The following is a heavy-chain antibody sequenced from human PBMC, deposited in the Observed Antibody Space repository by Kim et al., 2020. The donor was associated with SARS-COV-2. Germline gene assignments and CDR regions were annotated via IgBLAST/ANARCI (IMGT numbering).Heavy chain of an antibody. J-gene: IGHJ4*02. CDR1: GFTFSSYA. D-gene: IGHD4-17*01. Sequence: GGSLRLSCAASGFTFSSYAMHWVRQAPGKGLEWVAVISYDGSNKYYADSVKGRFTISRDNSKNTLHLQMNSLRAEDTAVYYCASDGDYYYWGQGTLVTVSS. CDR2: ISYDGSNK. CDR3: ASDGDYYY. V-gene: IGHV3-30*04.